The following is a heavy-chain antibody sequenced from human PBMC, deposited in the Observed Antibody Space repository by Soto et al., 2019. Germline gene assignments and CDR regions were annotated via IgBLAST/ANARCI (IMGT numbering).Heavy chain of an antibody. D-gene: IGHD3-16*02. CDR3: ARDSGSLGPDAFDI. V-gene: IGHV1-69*06. J-gene: IGHJ3*02. CDR2: IIPIFGTA. CDR1: GGTFSSYA. Sequence: ASVKVSCKASGGTFSSYAISCVPQALGQGLEWMGGIIPIFGTANYAQKFQGRVTITADKSTSTAYMELSSLRSEDTAVYYCARDSGSLGPDAFDIWGQGTMVTVSS.